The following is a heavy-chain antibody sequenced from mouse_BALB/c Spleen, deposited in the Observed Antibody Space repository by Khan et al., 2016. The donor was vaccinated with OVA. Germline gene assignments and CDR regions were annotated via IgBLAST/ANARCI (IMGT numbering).Heavy chain of an antibody. J-gene: IGHJ3*01. D-gene: IGHD2-2*01. CDR2: IRLKSNNYAT. V-gene: IGHV6-6*02. CDR1: GFTFSNFW. CDR3: SRPGGDDAWLAD. Sequence: QLEESGGGLVQPGGSMKLSCVASGFTFSNFWMNWVRQSPEKGLEWVAEIRLKSNNYATHYAESVKGRFTISRDDSKSSVYLQMNNLRAEDTGVYGCSRPGGDDAWLADWGRGTLVTVSA.